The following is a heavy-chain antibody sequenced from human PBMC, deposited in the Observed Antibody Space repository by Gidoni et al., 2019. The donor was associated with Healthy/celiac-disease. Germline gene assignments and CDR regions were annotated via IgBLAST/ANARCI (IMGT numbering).Heavy chain of an antibody. Sequence: QVQLVQSGAEVKKPGSSVKVSCKASGGTFSSYAISWVRQAPGQGLEWMGGIIPIFGTANYAQKFQGRVTITADESTSTAYMELSSLRSEDTAVYYCARDVSSSSWNYYYYGMDVWGQGTTVTVSS. V-gene: IGHV1-69*01. CDR2: IIPIFGTA. J-gene: IGHJ6*02. CDR3: ARDVSSSSWNYYYYGMDV. D-gene: IGHD6-13*01. CDR1: GGTFSSYA.